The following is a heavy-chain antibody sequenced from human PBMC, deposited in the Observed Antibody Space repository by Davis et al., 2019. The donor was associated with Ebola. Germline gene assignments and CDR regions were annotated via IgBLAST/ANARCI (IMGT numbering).Heavy chain of an antibody. CDR3: ARGHYDFWGGYTHYYYYGMDV. J-gene: IGHJ6*02. D-gene: IGHD3-3*01. V-gene: IGHV1-69*13. CDR1: GGTFSSYA. Sequence: SVKVSCKASGGTFSSYAISWVRQAPGQGLEWMGGIIPIFGTANYAQKFQGRVTITADESTSTAYMELSSLRSEDTAVYYCARGHYDFWGGYTHYYYYGMDVWGQGTTVTVSS. CDR2: IIPIFGTA.